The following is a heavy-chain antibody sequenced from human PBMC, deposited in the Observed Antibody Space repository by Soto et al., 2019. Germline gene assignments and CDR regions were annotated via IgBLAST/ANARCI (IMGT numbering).Heavy chain of an antibody. CDR2: FDPEDCET. D-gene: IGHD1-26*01. CDR1: VYTXTELS. Sequence: SXKVSFKVSVYTXTELSMHLVRQAPGKGLEWIGGFDPEDCETIYAQKFQGRVTVTDQKSTDTAYMELSSMRSEDTAVYYCATDIVGASKGYWGQGTLVTVSS. J-gene: IGHJ4*02. CDR3: ATDIVGASKGY. V-gene: IGHV1-24*01.